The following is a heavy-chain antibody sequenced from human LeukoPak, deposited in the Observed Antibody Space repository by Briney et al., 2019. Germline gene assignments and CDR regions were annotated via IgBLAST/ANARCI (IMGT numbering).Heavy chain of an antibody. D-gene: IGHD3/OR15-3a*01. J-gene: IGHJ3*02. V-gene: IGHV3-21*04. CDR3: ARFRSDFWTGYPSDAFDI. Sequence: GGSLRLSCTASGFTFSDYSMNWVRQAPGKGLEWVSSISRRSRHVYYAGSVKGRSTISRDNSKNTLYLQMNSLRAEDTALYYCARFRSDFWTGYPSDAFDIWGQGTMVTVSS. CDR2: ISRRSRHV. CDR1: GFTFSDYS.